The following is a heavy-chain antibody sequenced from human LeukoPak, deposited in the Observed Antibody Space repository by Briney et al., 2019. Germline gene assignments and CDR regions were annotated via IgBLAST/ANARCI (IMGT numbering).Heavy chain of an antibody. V-gene: IGHV5-51*01. Sequence: GESLKTSCKGSGYSFTSYWIGWVRQMPGKGLEWMGISYPGDSDTRYSPSFQGQVTISADKSISTAYLQWSSQKASDTAMYYCAGQNYYDSCGYYPAAFDYWGQGTLVTVSS. D-gene: IGHD3-22*01. CDR2: SYPGDSDT. CDR1: GYSFTSYW. CDR3: AGQNYYDSCGYYPAAFDY. J-gene: IGHJ4*02.